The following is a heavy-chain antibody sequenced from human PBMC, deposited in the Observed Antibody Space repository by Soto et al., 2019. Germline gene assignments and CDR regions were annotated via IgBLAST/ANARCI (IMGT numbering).Heavy chain of an antibody. D-gene: IGHD2-15*01. J-gene: IGHJ5*02. Sequence: GGSLRLSCAASGFTFSSYSMNWVRQAPGKGLEWVSYISSSSSTKYYADSVKGRFTISRDNAKNSLYLQMNSLRDEDTAVYYCARETPCGSGGSCYSAWFDPWGQGTLVTVSS. CDR3: ARETPCGSGGSCYSAWFDP. CDR2: ISSSSSTK. V-gene: IGHV3-48*02. CDR1: GFTFSSYS.